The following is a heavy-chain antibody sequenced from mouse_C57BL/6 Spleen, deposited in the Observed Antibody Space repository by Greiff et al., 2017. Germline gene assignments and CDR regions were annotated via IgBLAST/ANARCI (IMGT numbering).Heavy chain of an antibody. CDR3: TRKGANYDCSGAWFAY. J-gene: IGHJ3*01. CDR2: IYPGNSDT. Sequence: VQLQQSGTVLARPGASVKMSCKTSGYTFTSYWMHWVKQRPGQGLEWIGAIYPGNSDTSYNQKFKGKAKLTAVTSASTAYMQLSSLTSEDSAVXDCTRKGANYDCSGAWFAYWGQGTLVTVSA. D-gene: IGHD2-4*01. V-gene: IGHV1-5*01. CDR1: GYTFTSYW.